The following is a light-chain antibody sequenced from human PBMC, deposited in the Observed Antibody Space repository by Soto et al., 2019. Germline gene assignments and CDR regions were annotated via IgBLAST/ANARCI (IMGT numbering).Light chain of an antibody. V-gene: IGLV2-8*01. Sequence: QSVLTQPPSASGSPGQSVTISCTGTSSDVGVYNSVSWYQQHPGRAPKLMIYEVSKRPSGVPDRFSASKSDNTASLTVSGLQAEDEAHYYCSSYAGSKNLVFGGGTKLTVL. CDR3: SSYAGSKNLV. J-gene: IGLJ2*01. CDR2: EVS. CDR1: SSDVGVYNS.